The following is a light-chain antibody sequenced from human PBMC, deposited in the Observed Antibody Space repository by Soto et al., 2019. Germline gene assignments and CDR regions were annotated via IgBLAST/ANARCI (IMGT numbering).Light chain of an antibody. Sequence: DIQMTQFPSSLSASVGDRVTITCRASQGIRNDLGWYQQKPGKAPKRLIYAPSSLQSGVPSRFSGSGSGKEFTLAISSMQPEDSATFYCLQHSTYPLTFGQGTKVEIK. V-gene: IGKV1-17*01. CDR3: LQHSTYPLT. J-gene: IGKJ1*01. CDR1: QGIRND. CDR2: APS.